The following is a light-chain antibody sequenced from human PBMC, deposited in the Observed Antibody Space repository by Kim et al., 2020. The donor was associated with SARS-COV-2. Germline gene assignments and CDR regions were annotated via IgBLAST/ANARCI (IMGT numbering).Light chain of an antibody. CDR2: EDN. CDR1: SGSIASNY. Sequence: NFMLTQPHSVSESTGKTVTSSCTRSSGSIASNYVQWYQQRPGSAPTTVIYEDNQRPSGVPDRFSGSIDSSSNSASLTISGLKTEDEADYYCQSYDSSSWVFGGGTQLTVL. J-gene: IGLJ3*02. V-gene: IGLV6-57*04. CDR3: QSYDSSSWV.